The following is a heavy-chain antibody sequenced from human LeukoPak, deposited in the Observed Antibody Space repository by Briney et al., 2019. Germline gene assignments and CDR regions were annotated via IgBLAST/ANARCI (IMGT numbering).Heavy chain of an antibody. J-gene: IGHJ6*02. CDR3: ARGLLEWWQYYYYGMDA. D-gene: IGHD3-3*01. V-gene: IGHV3-11*01. CDR2: ISSSGSTI. CDR1: GFTFSDYY. Sequence: PGGSLRLSCAASGFTFSDYYMSWIRQAPGKGLEWVSYISSSGSTIYYADSVKGRFTISRDNAKNSLYLQMNSLRAEDTAVYYCARGLLEWWQYYYYGMDAWGQGTTVTVSS.